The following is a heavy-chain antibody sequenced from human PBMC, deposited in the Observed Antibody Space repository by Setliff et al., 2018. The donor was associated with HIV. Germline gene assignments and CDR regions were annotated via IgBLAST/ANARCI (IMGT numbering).Heavy chain of an antibody. D-gene: IGHD2-21*02. Sequence: SETLSLTCAVHGGSFSGSYWSWIRQPPGKGLEWIGELNYVGVTNHNPSLKSRVTISVEASKRQWSLKLNSVTAADTAVCFCATTECRGADCPQMYDYWGQGILVTVSS. CDR2: LNYVGVT. V-gene: IGHV4-34*01. CDR3: ATTECRGADCPQMYDY. J-gene: IGHJ4*02. CDR1: GGSFSGSY.